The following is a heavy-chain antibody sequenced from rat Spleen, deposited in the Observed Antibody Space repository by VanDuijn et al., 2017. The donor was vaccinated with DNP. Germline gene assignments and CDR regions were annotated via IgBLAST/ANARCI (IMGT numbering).Heavy chain of an antibody. CDR2: INYDGSDT. D-gene: IGHD1-4*01. CDR1: GFIFSDHN. V-gene: IGHV5-7*01. J-gene: IGHJ2*01. CDR3: ASRPPPTRGPFDY. Sequence: EVQLVESGGDLVQPGRSLKLSCAASGFIFSDHNMAWVRQAPKKGLEWVATINYDGSDTYYRDSLKGRFTISRDNAKSTLFLQMDSLRSEDTATYYCASRPPPTRGPFDYWGQGVTVTVSS.